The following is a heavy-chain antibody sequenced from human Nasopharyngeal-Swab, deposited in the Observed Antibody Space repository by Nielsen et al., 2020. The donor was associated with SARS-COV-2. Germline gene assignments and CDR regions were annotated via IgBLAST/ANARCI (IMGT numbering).Heavy chain of an antibody. Sequence: GESLKISCAASGFIFSSYGMHWVRLAPGKGLERVAVISYDGSNKYYADSLKGRFTISKDNSKNTLYLQMNSLRAEDTAVYYCAKVPGSSWVDAFDIWGQGTKVTVSS. J-gene: IGHJ3*02. V-gene: IGHV3-30*18. D-gene: IGHD6-13*01. CDR3: AKVPGSSWVDAFDI. CDR1: GFIFSSYG. CDR2: ISYDGSNK.